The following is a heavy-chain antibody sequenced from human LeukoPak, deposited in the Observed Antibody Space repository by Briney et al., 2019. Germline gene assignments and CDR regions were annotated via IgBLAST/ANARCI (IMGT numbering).Heavy chain of an antibody. CDR1: GFTFTSYS. CDR2: ASGSGGST. CDR3: AKDRDLTGDRKPGYFDC. J-gene: IGHJ4*02. D-gene: IGHD7-27*01. V-gene: IGHV3-23*01. Sequence: GGSLRLSCAASGFTFTSYSMRWVSQAPGKGLEWVSAASGSGGSTFYAASVTGRFTISRDNSKNTLYLQMTSLRAEDTAVYYCAKDRDLTGDRKPGYFDCWGQGTLVTVSS.